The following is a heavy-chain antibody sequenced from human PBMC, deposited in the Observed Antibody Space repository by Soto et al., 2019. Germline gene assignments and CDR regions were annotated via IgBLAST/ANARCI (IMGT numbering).Heavy chain of an antibody. CDR3: EKDSFLNLRGYGSH. CDR1: GFTFSTYA. CDR2: ISGSGDST. D-gene: IGHD5-12*01. Sequence: GGSLRLSCAASGFTFSTYAMIWVRQAPGKGLEWVSAISGSGDSTYYADSVKGRFTISRDNSKNTLYLQMSSLRAEDTAIYYCEKDSFLNLRGYGSHWGQGTRATVS. J-gene: IGHJ4*02. V-gene: IGHV3-23*01.